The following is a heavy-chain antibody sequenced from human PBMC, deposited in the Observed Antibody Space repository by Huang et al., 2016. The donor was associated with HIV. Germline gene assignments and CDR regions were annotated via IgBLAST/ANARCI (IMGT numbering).Heavy chain of an antibody. CDR2: INPSGST. CDR1: GGSFSGYY. D-gene: IGHD1-1*01. CDR3: ARERMMSWLDDHDAFDI. V-gene: IGHV4-34*01. Sequence: QVQLQQWGAGLLKPSETLSLTCAVYGGSFSGYYWRWIRQSPGKGLEWIGEINPSGSTTYNPSLKSRLTISVDTSKNQFSLKLSSVTAADTAVYYCARERMMSWLDDHDAFDIWGQGTMVTVSS. J-gene: IGHJ3*02.